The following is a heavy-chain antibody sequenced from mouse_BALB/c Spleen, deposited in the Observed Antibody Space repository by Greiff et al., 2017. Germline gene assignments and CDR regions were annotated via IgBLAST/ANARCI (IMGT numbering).Heavy chain of an antibody. CDR1: GYAFSSYW. CDR3: ARGTTFDY. D-gene: IGHD1-1*01. V-gene: IGHV1-80*01. Sequence: VQLQESGAELVRPGSSVKISCKASGYAFSSYWMNWVKQRPGQGLEWIGQIYPGDGDTNYNGKFKGKATLTADKSSSTAYMQLSSLTSEDSAVYFCARGTTFDYWGQGTTLTVSS. J-gene: IGHJ2*01. CDR2: IYPGDGDT.